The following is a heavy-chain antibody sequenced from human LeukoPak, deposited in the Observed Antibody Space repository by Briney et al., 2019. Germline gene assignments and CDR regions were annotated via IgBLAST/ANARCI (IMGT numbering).Heavy chain of an antibody. D-gene: IGHD6-13*01. CDR2: ISGSGTTT. V-gene: IGHV3-23*01. CDR3: AKPLSAASGTDFHY. CDR1: GFTFSSYA. Sequence: GRSLRLSCAASGFTFSSYAMSWVRQAPGKGLDWVSAISGSGTTTYYADSVKGRFTISRDISKNTLYLQMNSLRAEDMAVYYCAKPLSAASGTDFHYWGQGTLVTVSS. J-gene: IGHJ4*02.